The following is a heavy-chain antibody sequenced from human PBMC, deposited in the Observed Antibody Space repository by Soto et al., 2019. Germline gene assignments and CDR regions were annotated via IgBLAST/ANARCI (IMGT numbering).Heavy chain of an antibody. Sequence: KPSETLSLTCTVSGGSISNGGYYWTWIRQHPXKGLEWIGYIYYSGSTYYNPSLKSRVTISVDTSKNQFSLKLTSVTAADTAVYYCARDVTDFWSGHERMDVWGQGTTVTVSS. CDR1: GGSISNGGYY. D-gene: IGHD3-3*01. V-gene: IGHV4-31*03. J-gene: IGHJ6*02. CDR2: IYYSGST. CDR3: ARDVTDFWSGHERMDV.